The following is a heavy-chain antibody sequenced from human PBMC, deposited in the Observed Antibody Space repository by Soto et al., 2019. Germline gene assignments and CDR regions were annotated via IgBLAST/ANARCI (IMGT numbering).Heavy chain of an antibody. V-gene: IGHV3-30*18. CDR3: AKGRYYDSSGPGY. J-gene: IGHJ1*01. D-gene: IGHD3-22*01. CDR1: GFTFSSYG. CDR2: ISYDGSNK. Sequence: XGSLILSCAASGFTFSSYGMHWVRQAPGKGLEWVAVISYDGSNKYYADSVKGRFTISRDNSKNTLYLQMNSLRAEDTAVYYCAKGRYYDSSGPGYWGQGPLVTVSS.